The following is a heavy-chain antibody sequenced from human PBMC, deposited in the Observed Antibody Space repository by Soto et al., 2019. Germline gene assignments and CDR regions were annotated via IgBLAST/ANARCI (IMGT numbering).Heavy chain of an antibody. Sequence: KPSDTLSLTCAVSGSSGSSSDWWSLVRQPPGKGLEWIGEIYHSGSTNYNRSVKSRVTISVDKSKNQFDLKLSSVTAADTTVYYCAKASSVLRFLECAPLYGMDVWGQGTTVTVSS. V-gene: IGHV4-4*02. CDR2: IYHSGST. J-gene: IGHJ6*02. CDR1: GSSGSSSDW. CDR3: AKASSVLRFLECAPLYGMDV. D-gene: IGHD3-3*01.